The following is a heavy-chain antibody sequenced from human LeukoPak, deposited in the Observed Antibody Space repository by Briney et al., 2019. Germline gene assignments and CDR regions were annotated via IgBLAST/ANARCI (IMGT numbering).Heavy chain of an antibody. J-gene: IGHJ5*02. CDR3: VRDEYSSSVVGS. CDR1: GFTFSSYA. CDR2: ISGSGGST. V-gene: IGHV3-23*01. D-gene: IGHD6-13*01. Sequence: GGSLRLSCAASGFTFSSYAMSWVRQAPGKGLEWVSAISGSGGSTYCADSVKGRFTISRDNSKNTLYLQMNSLRAEDTAVYYCVRDEYSSSVVGSWGQGTLVTVSS.